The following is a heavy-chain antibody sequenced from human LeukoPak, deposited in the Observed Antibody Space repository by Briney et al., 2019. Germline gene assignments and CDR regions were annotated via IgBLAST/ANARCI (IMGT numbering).Heavy chain of an antibody. J-gene: IGHJ4*02. CDR2: ISSSGSTI. V-gene: IGHV3-11*01. Sequence: GGSLRLSCAASGFTFSNYYMSWIRQAPGKGLEWVSYISSSGSTIYYADSVKGRFTISRDKSKNALYLQLNSLRAEDTAVYYCARYGVFGDTPRGHFDYWGQGTLVTVSA. D-gene: IGHD3-10*02. CDR3: ARYGVFGDTPRGHFDY. CDR1: GFTFSNYY.